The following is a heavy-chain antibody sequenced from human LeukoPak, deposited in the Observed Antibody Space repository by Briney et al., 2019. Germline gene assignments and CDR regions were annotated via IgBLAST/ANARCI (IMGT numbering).Heavy chain of an antibody. CDR1: GGSISSYY. J-gene: IGHJ3*02. V-gene: IGHV4-59*01. Sequence: SETLSLTCTVSGGSISSYYWSWIRQPPGKGLEWIGYIYYSGSTNYSPSLKSRVTISVDTSKNQFSLKLSSVTAADTAVYYCARGDSSGWYTTHAFDIWGQGTMVTVSS. D-gene: IGHD6-19*01. CDR3: ARGDSSGWYTTHAFDI. CDR2: IYYSGST.